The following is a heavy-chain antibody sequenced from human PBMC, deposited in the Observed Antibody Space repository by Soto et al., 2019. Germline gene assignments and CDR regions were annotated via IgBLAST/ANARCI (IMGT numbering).Heavy chain of an antibody. Sequence: GGSLRLSCAASGFTFSSYEMNWVRQAPGKGLKWVSYISSSGSTIYYADSVKGRFTISRDNAKNSLYLQMNSLRAEDTAVYYCARVLGSTSPGVYYYGMDVWGQGTTVTVSS. CDR3: ARVLGSTSPGVYYYGMDV. D-gene: IGHD2-2*01. CDR2: ISSSGSTI. V-gene: IGHV3-48*03. J-gene: IGHJ6*02. CDR1: GFTFSSYE.